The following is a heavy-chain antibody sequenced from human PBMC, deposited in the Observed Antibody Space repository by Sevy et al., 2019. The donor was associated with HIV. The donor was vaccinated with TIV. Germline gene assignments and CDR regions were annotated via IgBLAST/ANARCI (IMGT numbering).Heavy chain of an antibody. CDR1: GFTFSNYA. D-gene: IGHD6-19*01. CDR3: AKEGQWLGKDYFDY. J-gene: IGHJ4*02. Sequence: GGSLRRSCAASGFTFSNYAMSWVRQAPGKGLEWVSAISGGGGTYYADSVKGRFTISRDNSKNTLYLQMNSLRAEDTAVYYCAKEGQWLGKDYFDYWGQGTLVTVSS. V-gene: IGHV3-23*01. CDR2: ISGGGGT.